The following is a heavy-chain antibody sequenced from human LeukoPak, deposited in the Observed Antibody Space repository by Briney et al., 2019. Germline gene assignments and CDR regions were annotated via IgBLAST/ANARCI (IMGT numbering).Heavy chain of an antibody. J-gene: IGHJ4*02. Sequence: SETLSLTCTVSGGSISSSSYYWGWIRQPPGKGLEWIGSIYYSGSTYYNPSLKSRVTISVDTSKNQFSLKLSSVTAADTAVYYCARLYYYDSSGYYPDYWGQGTLVTVSS. D-gene: IGHD3-22*01. CDR2: IYYSGST. CDR3: ARLYYYDSSGYYPDY. CDR1: GGSISSSSYY. V-gene: IGHV4-39*01.